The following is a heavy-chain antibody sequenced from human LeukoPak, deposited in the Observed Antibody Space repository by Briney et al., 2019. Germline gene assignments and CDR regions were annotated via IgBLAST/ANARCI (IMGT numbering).Heavy chain of an antibody. D-gene: IGHD3-10*01. CDR2: INSNGGST. Sequence: GGSLRLSCAASGFTFSSYAMHWVRQAPGKGLEYVSTINSNGGSTNYANSVKGRFTISRDNSKNTLYLQMGSLRGEDMAVYFCARSRGLDLHSYYYMDVWGKGTTVTVSS. J-gene: IGHJ6*03. CDR1: GFTFSSYA. V-gene: IGHV3-64*01. CDR3: ARSRGLDLHSYYYMDV.